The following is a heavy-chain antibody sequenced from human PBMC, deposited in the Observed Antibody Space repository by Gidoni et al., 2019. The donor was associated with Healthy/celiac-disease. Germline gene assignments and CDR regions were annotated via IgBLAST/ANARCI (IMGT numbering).Heavy chain of an antibody. J-gene: IGHJ4*02. V-gene: IGHV4-61*02. D-gene: IGHD2-2*01. CDR3: ARGGGYCSSTSCYGNMYYFDY. Sequence: QVQLQESGPGLVKPSQTLSLTCTVSGGSISGVSYYWSWIRQPAGKGLEWIGRIYTSGSTNYNPSLKRRVTISVDTSKNQFSLKLSSVTAADTAVYYCARGGGYCSSTSCYGNMYYFDYWGQGTLVTVSS. CDR2: IYTSGST. CDR1: GGSISGVSYY.